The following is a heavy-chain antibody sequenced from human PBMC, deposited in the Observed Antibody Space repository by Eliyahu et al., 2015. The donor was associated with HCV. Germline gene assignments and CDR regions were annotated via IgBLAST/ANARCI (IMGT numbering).Heavy chain of an antibody. CDR1: GFTVNNNY. V-gene: IGHV3-53*01. CDR3: ASGMAVSGKDPLGY. J-gene: IGHJ4*02. Sequence: EVQLVESGGGLIQSGGSLRLSCAASGFTVNNNYMSWVRQAPGKGLEWVSIIYRGGSTNYADAVKDRFTISRDNSKNTLFLQMNSLRAEDTAVYYCASGMAVSGKDPLGYWGQGTLVTVSS. D-gene: IGHD6-19*01. CDR2: IYRGGST.